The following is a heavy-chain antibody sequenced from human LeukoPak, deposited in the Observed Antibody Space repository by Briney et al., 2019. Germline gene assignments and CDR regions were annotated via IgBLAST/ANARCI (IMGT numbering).Heavy chain of an antibody. CDR3: ARDSIIVVVPAAIGPDKQYYYYYGMDV. CDR1: GGSVSSGSYY. Sequence: SSETLSLTCTVSGGSVSSGSYYWSWIRQPPGKGLEWIGYIYYSGSTNYNPSLKSRVTISVDTSKNQFSLKLSSVTAADTAVYYCARDSIIVVVPAAIGPDKQYYYYYGMDVWGKGTTVTVSS. CDR2: IYYSGST. D-gene: IGHD2-2*01. J-gene: IGHJ6*04. V-gene: IGHV4-61*01.